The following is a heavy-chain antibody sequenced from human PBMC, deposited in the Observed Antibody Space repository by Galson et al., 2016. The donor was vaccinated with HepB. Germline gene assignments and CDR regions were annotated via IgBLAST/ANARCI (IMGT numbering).Heavy chain of an antibody. CDR2: ISFDASNK. CDR1: GFTFSTYG. Sequence: SLRLSCAASGFTFSTYGMHWVRQAPGKGLEWVAVISFDASNKYYADSVKGRFTISRDNSKSTLYLQMNSLRTEDTAVYYCAKDREFSTGWYDPDYWGQGTLATVSS. V-gene: IGHV3-30*18. D-gene: IGHD6-19*01. J-gene: IGHJ4*02. CDR3: AKDREFSTGWYDPDY.